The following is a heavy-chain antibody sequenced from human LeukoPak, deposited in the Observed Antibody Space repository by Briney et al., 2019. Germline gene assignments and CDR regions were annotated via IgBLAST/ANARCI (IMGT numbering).Heavy chain of an antibody. V-gene: IGHV3-15*01. CDR2: LRSKPAGGTT. CDR1: GITFNNAW. CDR3: AKDGRYCSGGSCTTLTGLDY. J-gene: IGHJ4*02. D-gene: IGHD2-15*01. Sequence: GGSRRICCEASGITFNNAWMRWVLQAPGKGLECVGRLRSKPAGGTTDYAAPVKGRFIISRDDSRDTVYLQMNSLRAEDTAVYYCAKDGRYCSGGSCTTLTGLDYWGQGTLVTVSS.